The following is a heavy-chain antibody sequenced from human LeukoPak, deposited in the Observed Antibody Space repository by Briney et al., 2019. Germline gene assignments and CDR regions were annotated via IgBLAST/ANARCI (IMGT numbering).Heavy chain of an antibody. D-gene: IGHD2-2*01. CDR2: ISSSGSII. J-gene: IGHJ1*01. CDR3: TSPPLGYCSTTSCLQYFEQ. Sequence: PGGSLRLSCAASGFTFSDYYMSWIRQAPGKGLEWVSYISSSGSIIDYADSVRGRFTISRDNAKNSPYLQMNSLRAEDTAVYYCTSPPLGYCSTTSCLQYFEQWGQGTLVTVSS. CDR1: GFTFSDYY. V-gene: IGHV3-11*04.